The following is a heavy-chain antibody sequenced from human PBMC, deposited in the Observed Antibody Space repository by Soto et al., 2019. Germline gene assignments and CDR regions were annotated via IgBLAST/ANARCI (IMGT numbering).Heavy chain of an antibody. CDR1: GGTFSSYA. J-gene: IGHJ6*01. CDR3: ARAVVLTFSRFYDVDV. V-gene: IGHV1-69*18. D-gene: IGHD2-2*01. Sequence: QVQLVQSGAEVKTPGSSVKVSCEASGGTFSSYAINWVRQAPGQGLEWMGRLIPMFGTTDYAQRFQGRVTFTADEATSTASMEVTNLTSEDTAVYYCARAVVLTFSRFYDVDVWGQGTTGSVSS. CDR2: LIPMFGTT.